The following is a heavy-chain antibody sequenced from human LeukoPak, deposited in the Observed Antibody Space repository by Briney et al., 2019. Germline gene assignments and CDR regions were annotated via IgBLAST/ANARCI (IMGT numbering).Heavy chain of an antibody. D-gene: IGHD3-16*02. CDR1: GFTFTSYA. V-gene: IGHV3-30-3*01. CDR2: ISYDGSNK. Sequence: PGRSLRLSCAASGFTFTSYAMHWVRQAPGKGLEWVSVISYDGSNKYYADSVKGRFTISRDNSKNTLYLQMNSLRDEDTAVYYCAREATMITFGGVIADGYYFDYWGQGTLVTVSS. J-gene: IGHJ4*02. CDR3: AREATMITFGGVIADGYYFDY.